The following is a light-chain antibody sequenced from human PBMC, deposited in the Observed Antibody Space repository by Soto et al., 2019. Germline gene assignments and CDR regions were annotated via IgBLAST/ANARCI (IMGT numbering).Light chain of an antibody. J-gene: IGKJ2*01. V-gene: IGKV3-20*01. Sequence: EIVLTQSPGTLSLSPGERATLSCRASQSVSSNHLAWYQQKPGQAPRLLIYGSSSRATGIPDRFSGSGSETDFTLTISRLEPEDFVVYFCHLYGGSPPHTFGQGTKVDIK. CDR2: GSS. CDR3: HLYGGSPPHT. CDR1: QSVSSNH.